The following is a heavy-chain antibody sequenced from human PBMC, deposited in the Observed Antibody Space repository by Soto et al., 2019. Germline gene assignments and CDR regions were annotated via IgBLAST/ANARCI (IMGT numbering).Heavy chain of an antibody. V-gene: IGHV6-1*01. D-gene: IGHD2-2*01. CDR2: TYYRSKWYN. Sequence: PSQTLSLTCAISGDSVSSNSAAWNWIRQSPSRGLEWLGRTYYRSKWYNDYAVSVKSRITINPDTSKNQFSLQLNSVTPEDTAVYYCVRHSAILVAPGANGPTNWFDPWGQGTLVTVSS. CDR1: GDSVSSNSAA. CDR3: VRHSAILVAPGANGPTNWFDP. J-gene: IGHJ5*02.